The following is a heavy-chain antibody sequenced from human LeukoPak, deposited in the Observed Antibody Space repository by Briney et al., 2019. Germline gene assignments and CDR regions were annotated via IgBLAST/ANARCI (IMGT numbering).Heavy chain of an antibody. CDR1: GGSISSSSYY. Sequence: SETLSLTCTVSGGSISSSSYYWGWIRQPPGKGLEWIGSIYYSGSTYYNPSLKSRVTISVDTSKNQFSLKLSSVTAADTAVYYCAAGSYSFYYMGVWGKGTTVIISS. D-gene: IGHD3-10*01. CDR2: IYYSGST. CDR3: AAGSYSFYYMGV. J-gene: IGHJ6*03. V-gene: IGHV4-39*01.